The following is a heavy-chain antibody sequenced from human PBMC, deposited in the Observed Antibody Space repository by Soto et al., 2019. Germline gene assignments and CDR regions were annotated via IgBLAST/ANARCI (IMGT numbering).Heavy chain of an antibody. D-gene: IGHD1-1*01. CDR2: IWSDGNNR. J-gene: IGHJ4*02. Sequence: QVQLVASGGGVVQPGRSLRLSCAASGFMFSNHGMHWVRQAPGKGLEWVAVIWSDGNNRYYADSVKGRFTISRDNSKNTLYLQMNSLRAEDTAVYYCVRGDNWNDEASDYWWQGTLVTVSS. V-gene: IGHV3-33*01. CDR1: GFMFSNHG. CDR3: VRGDNWNDEASDY.